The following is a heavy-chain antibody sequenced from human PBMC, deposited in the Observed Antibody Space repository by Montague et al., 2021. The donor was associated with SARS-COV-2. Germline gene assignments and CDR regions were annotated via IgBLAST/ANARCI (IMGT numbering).Heavy chain of an antibody. CDR3: MRAGGYGNRPPV. D-gene: IGHD6-19*01. CDR1: GASIVSTDC. V-gene: IGHV4-4*02. Sequence: SETLSLTCAVSGASIVSTDCWSWVRQPPGKGLEWIGEIYDTASTNYNPSLKSRVTMSVDKFNNQVSLQLKYLTPADTAVYFCMRAGGYGNRPPVWGQGALVIVSS. J-gene: IGHJ4*02. CDR2: IYDTAST.